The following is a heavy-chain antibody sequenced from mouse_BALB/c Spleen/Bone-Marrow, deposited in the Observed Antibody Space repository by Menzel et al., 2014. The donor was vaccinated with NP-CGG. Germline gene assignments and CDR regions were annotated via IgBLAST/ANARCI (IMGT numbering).Heavy chain of an antibody. Sequence: EVQLQESGGGLVQPGGSLKLSCAASGFDFSRYWMSWVRQAPGKGLEWIGEINPDSSTINYTPSLKDKFIISRDNAKNTLYLQMSKVRSEDTALYYCARLGYYGTMDCWGQGTSVTVSS. V-gene: IGHV4-1*02. CDR3: ARLGYYGTMDC. D-gene: IGHD1-1*01. CDR2: INPDSSTI. CDR1: GFDFSRYW. J-gene: IGHJ4*01.